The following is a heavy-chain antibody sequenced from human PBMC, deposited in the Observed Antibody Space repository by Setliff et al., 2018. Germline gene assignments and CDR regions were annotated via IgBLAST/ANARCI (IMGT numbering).Heavy chain of an antibody. CDR3: ARDEGSS. Sequence: PSETLSLTCAVSGYSISSGYYWGWIRQPPGKGLEWIGSIDHSGSTYYNPSLKSRVTISVDTSKNEFYLKVSSVTAADTAVYYCARDEGSSWGQGTLVTVSS. CDR1: GYSISSGYY. D-gene: IGHD1-26*01. V-gene: IGHV4-38-2*02. CDR2: IDHSGST. J-gene: IGHJ5*02.